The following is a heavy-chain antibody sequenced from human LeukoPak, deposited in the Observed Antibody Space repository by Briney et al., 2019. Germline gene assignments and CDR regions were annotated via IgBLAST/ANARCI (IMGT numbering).Heavy chain of an antibody. J-gene: IGHJ4*02. CDR1: GFTFSSYW. CDR2: INSDGSST. CDR3: ASGWEAAGPDY. D-gene: IGHD6-13*01. Sequence: EGSLRLSCAASGFTFSSYWMHWVRQAPGKGLVWVSRINSDGSSTSYADSVKGRFTISRDNAKNTLYLQMNSLRAEDTAVYYCASGWEAAGPDYWGQGTLVTVSS. V-gene: IGHV3-74*01.